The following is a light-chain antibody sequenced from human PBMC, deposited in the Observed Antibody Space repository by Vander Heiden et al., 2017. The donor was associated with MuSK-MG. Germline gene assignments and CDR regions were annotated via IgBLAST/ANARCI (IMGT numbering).Light chain of an antibody. CDR2: DAS. CDR1: QDISNY. J-gene: IGKJ4*01. V-gene: IGKV1-33*01. Sequence: DIQMTQSPSSLSASVGDRVTITCQASQDISNYLNWYQQKPGKAPKLLIYDASNLETGVPSRFSGSGSGTDFTFTISSLQPEDIATYYCQQYGTFGGATKVEIK. CDR3: QQYGT.